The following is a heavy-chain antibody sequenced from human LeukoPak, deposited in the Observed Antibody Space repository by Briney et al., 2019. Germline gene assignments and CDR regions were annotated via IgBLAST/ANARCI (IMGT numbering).Heavy chain of an antibody. V-gene: IGHV4-59*01. CDR1: GGSISSYY. CDR3: AGWYCSSNTCYHMDV. D-gene: IGHD2-2*01. Sequence: PSETLSLTCTVSGGSISSYYWSWIRQPPGKGLEWIGYIYYSGSTNYNPSLKSRVTMSVDMSKNQLSLKLSSVTAADTAVYYCAGWYCSSNTCYHMDVWGKGTTVTVSS. J-gene: IGHJ6*03. CDR2: IYYSGST.